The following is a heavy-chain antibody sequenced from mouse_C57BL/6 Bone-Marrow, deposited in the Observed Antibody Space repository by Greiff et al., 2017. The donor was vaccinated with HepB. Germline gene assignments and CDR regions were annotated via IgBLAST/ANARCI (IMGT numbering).Heavy chain of an antibody. D-gene: IGHD1-1*01. CDR3: ARSLYYYGSSYAMDY. J-gene: IGHJ4*01. CDR2: IDPSDSYT. V-gene: IGHV1-69*01. Sequence: VQLQQPGAELVMPGASVKLSCKASGYTFTSYWMHWVKQRPGQGLEWIGEIDPSDSYTNYNQKFKGKSTLTVDKSYSTAYMQLSSLTSEDSAVYYCARSLYYYGSSYAMDYWGQGTSVTVSS. CDR1: GYTFTSYW.